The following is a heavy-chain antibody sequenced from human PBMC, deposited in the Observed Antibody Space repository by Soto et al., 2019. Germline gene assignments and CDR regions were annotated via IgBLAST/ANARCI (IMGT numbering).Heavy chain of an antibody. Sequence: EVQLVESGGGLVQPGGSLRLSCAASGFTFSSYEMNWVRQAPGKGLEWVSYISSSGSTIYYADSVKGRFTISRDNAKNSLYLQMNSRRAEDTAVYYCAREVVVVAATIYYYYYGMDVWGQGTTVTVSS. CDR1: GFTFSSYE. V-gene: IGHV3-48*03. D-gene: IGHD2-15*01. CDR3: AREVVVVAATIYYYYYGMDV. CDR2: ISSSGSTI. J-gene: IGHJ6*02.